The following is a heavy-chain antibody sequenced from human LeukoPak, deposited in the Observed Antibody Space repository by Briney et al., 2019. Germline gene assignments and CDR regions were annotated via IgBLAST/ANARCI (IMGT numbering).Heavy chain of an antibody. J-gene: IGHJ4*02. V-gene: IGHV3-30-3*01. CDR2: ISYDGSNK. CDR1: GFTFSGYP. CDR3: AREDWFHFDY. Sequence: GGSLRLSCAASGFTFSGYPIHWVRQAPGKGLEWVAVISYDGSNKYYADSVKGRFTISRDNAKNSLYLQMNGLRAEDTAVYYCAREDWFHFDYWGQGTLVTVSS. D-gene: IGHD3-10*01.